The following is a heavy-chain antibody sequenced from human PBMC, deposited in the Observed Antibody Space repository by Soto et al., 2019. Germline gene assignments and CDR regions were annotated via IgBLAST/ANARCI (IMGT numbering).Heavy chain of an antibody. V-gene: IGHV3-21*01. D-gene: IGHD3-3*01. J-gene: IGHJ4*02. CDR2: ISSSSSYI. Sequence: GGSLRLSCAASGFNFSSYSMNWVRQAPGKGLEWVSSISSSSSYIYYADSVKGRFTISRDNAKNSLYLQMNSLRAEDTAVYYCARDEYYDFWSGYCPFDYWGQGTLVTVSS. CDR3: ARDEYYDFWSGYCPFDY. CDR1: GFNFSSYS.